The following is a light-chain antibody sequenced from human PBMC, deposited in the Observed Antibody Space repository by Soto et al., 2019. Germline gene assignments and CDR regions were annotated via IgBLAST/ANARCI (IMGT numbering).Light chain of an antibody. CDR2: AAS. CDR3: LQHNNYPPT. J-gene: IGKJ1*01. Sequence: DIQMTQSPSSLSASVGDRVTITCRASQDIRIDLGWFQQKPGKAPKRLIYAASSLQSGVPSGFSGSGSGTEFTLTISSLQPEDFATYYCLQHNNYPPTFGQGTKVEI. CDR1: QDIRID. V-gene: IGKV1-17*01.